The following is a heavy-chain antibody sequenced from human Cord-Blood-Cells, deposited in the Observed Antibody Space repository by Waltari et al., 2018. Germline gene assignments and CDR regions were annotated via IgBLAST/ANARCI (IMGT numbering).Heavy chain of an antibody. J-gene: IGHJ4*02. V-gene: IGHV3-30*04. CDR1: GFTFSSYA. CDR3: ARDDGYCTNGVCYTDY. D-gene: IGHD2-8*01. CDR2: ISYDGSNK. Sequence: QVQLVESGGGVVQPGRSLRLSCAASGFTFSSYAMHWVRQAPGKGLEWVAVISYDGSNKYYADSVKGRFTISRDKSKNTLYLQRNSLRAEDTAVYYCARDDGYCTNGVCYTDYWGQGTLVTVSS.